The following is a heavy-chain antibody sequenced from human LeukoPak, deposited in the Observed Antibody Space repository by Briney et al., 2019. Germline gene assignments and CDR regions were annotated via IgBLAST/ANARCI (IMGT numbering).Heavy chain of an antibody. Sequence: GESLKISCKGSGYSFTSYWIGWVRQMPGEGLEWMGIIYPGDSDTRYSPSFQGQVTISADKSISTAYLQWSSLKASDTAMYYCASHSSGWSQPFDYWGQGTLVTVSS. D-gene: IGHD6-19*01. J-gene: IGHJ4*02. V-gene: IGHV5-51*01. CDR3: ASHSSGWSQPFDY. CDR1: GYSFTSYW. CDR2: IYPGDSDT.